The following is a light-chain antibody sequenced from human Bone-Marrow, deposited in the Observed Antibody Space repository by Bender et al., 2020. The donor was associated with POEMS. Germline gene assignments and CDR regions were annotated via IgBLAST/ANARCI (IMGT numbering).Light chain of an antibody. CDR2: GYS. J-gene: IGLJ3*02. CDR1: SSNIGAGYD. Sequence: QSVLTQPPSVSGAPGQRVTISCTGSSSNIGAGYDVHWYQQLPGTAPKLLIYGYSSRPSGVPDRFSGSKSGTSASLAITGLHAEDEADYYCQSYDSSLREVVFGGGTKLTVL. V-gene: IGLV1-40*01. CDR3: QSYDSSLREVV.